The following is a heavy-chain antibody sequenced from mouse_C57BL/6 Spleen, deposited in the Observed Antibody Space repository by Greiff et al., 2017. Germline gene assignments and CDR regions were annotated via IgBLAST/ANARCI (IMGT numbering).Heavy chain of an antibody. V-gene: IGHV1-64*01. CDR2: IHPNSGST. CDR3: ARVYDGYYHYAMDY. J-gene: IGHJ4*01. CDR1: GYTFTSYW. D-gene: IGHD2-3*01. Sequence: QVQLQQPGAELVKPGASVKLSCKASGYTFTSYWMHWVKQRPGQGLEWIGMIHPNSGSTNYNEKFKSKSTLTVDKSSSTAYMQLSSLTSEDSAVYYCARVYDGYYHYAMDYWGQGTSVTVSS.